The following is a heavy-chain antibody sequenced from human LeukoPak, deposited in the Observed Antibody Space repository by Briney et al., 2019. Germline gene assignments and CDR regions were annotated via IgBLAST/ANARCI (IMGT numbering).Heavy chain of an antibody. CDR3: AREPGVVVPAAISNAFDI. CDR2: IWYDGSNK. V-gene: IGHV3-33*01. D-gene: IGHD2-2*01. Sequence: PGRSLRLSCAASGFTFSSYGMHWVRQAPGKGLEWVAVIWYDGSNKYYADSVKGRFTISRDNSKNTLYLQMSSLRSEDTAVYYCAREPGVVVPAAISNAFDIWGQGTMVTVSS. J-gene: IGHJ3*02. CDR1: GFTFSSYG.